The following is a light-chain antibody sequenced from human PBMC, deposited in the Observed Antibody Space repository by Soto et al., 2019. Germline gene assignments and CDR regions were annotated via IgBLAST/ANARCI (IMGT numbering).Light chain of an antibody. CDR2: RVS. CDR1: LSVSSY. J-gene: IGKJ5*01. V-gene: IGKV3-15*01. CDR3: QQYNNWPIN. Sequence: VVTHSPPTLSLSPWERATLSCRASLSVSSYLAWYQQKPGQAPRLLIYRVSTRATDIAARFTGSGSGTEFTLTISSLQTEDFAVYYCQQYNNWPINFGPGTRLEIK.